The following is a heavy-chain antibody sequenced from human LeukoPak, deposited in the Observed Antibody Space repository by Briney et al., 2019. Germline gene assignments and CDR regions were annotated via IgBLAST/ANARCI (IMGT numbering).Heavy chain of an antibody. Sequence: SETLSLTCTVSGGSIRSNYWSWIPQSAGKGLEWIGRIYASGSTNYNPSLKSRVTMSVDTSKNQFSLKLSSVTAADTAVYYCARDGSSWPFFDSWGQGTLVTVSS. CDR1: GGSIRSNY. J-gene: IGHJ4*02. D-gene: IGHD6-13*01. CDR2: IYASGST. V-gene: IGHV4-4*07. CDR3: ARDGSSWPFFDS.